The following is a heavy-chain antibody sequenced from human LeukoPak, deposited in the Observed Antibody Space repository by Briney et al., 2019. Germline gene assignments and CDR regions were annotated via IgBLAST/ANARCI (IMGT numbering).Heavy chain of an antibody. CDR2: IYFGGST. D-gene: IGHD1-7*01. J-gene: IGHJ3*02. V-gene: IGHV3-53*01. CDR3: ARMGNSAFDI. CDR1: GFIVSINS. Sequence: GGSLRLSCAASGFIVSINSMSWVRQAPGKGLEWVSVIYFGGSTYYADSVQGRFTVSRDNSENTLYLQMNSLRVTDTAMYYCARMGNSAFDIRGQGTMVTVSS.